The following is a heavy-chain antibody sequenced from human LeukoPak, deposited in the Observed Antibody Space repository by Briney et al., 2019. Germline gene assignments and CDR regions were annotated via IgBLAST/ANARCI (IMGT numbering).Heavy chain of an antibody. V-gene: IGHV4-39*01. D-gene: IGHD6-13*01. CDR1: GGSISSSSYY. CDR2: IYYSGST. J-gene: IGHJ4*02. Sequence: SETLSLTCTVSGGSISSSSYYWGWIRQPPGKGLEWIGSIYYSGSTYYNPSLKSRVTISVDTSKNQFPLKLSSVTAADTAVYYCARGARIKGFAQPFRRSSSWEDYWGQGTLVTVSS. CDR3: ARGARIKGFAQPFRRSSSWEDY.